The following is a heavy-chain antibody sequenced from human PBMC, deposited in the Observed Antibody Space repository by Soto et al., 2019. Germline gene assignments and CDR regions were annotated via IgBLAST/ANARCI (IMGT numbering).Heavy chain of an antibody. CDR3: ARGSPTAYAFDI. CDR1: GFTFSSYA. Sequence: PGGSLRLSCAASGFTFSSYAMHWVRQAPGKGLEWVAVISYDGSNKYYADSVKGRFTISRDNSKNTLYLQMNSLRAEDTAAYYCARGSPTAYAFDIWGQGTMVTVSS. V-gene: IGHV3-30-3*01. D-gene: IGHD1-1*01. J-gene: IGHJ3*02. CDR2: ISYDGSNK.